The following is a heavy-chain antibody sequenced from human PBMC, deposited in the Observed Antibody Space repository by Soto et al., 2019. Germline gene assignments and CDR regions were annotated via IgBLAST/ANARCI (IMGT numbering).Heavy chain of an antibody. Sequence: QVQLVQSGAEVKKPGASVKVSCKASGYSFTSHAMHWVRQAPGQRLEWMGWINAGNGNTKYSQKFQGRVTTTRYTSASTAYMELSSLRSEDTAVYYCLGYCSGGSGYSRGYWGQGTLVTVSS. V-gene: IGHV1-3*01. CDR3: LGYCSGGSGYSRGY. J-gene: IGHJ4*02. CDR1: GYSFTSHA. CDR2: INAGNGNT. D-gene: IGHD2-15*01.